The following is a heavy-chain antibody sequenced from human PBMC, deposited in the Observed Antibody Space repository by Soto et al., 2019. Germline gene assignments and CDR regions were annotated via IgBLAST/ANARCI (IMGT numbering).Heavy chain of an antibody. J-gene: IGHJ6*03. CDR3: ARVPRRGYSYGPNRYYYMDV. Sequence: GGSLRLSCAASGFTFSSYWMSWVRQAPGKGLEWVANIKQDGSEKYYVDSVKGRFTISRDNAKNSLYLQMNSLRAEDTAVYYCARVPRRGYSYGPNRYYYMDVWGKGTTVTVSS. CDR1: GFTFSSYW. D-gene: IGHD5-18*01. V-gene: IGHV3-7*01. CDR2: IKQDGSEK.